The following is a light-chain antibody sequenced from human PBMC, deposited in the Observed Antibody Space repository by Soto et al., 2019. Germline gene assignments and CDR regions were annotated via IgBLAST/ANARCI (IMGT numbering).Light chain of an antibody. J-gene: IGLJ1*01. CDR1: SSNIGTCYD. Sequence: QSVLTQPPSVSGAPGQRVTISCTGSSSNIGTCYDVHWYQQLPGTAPKLLIYGNTNRPSGVPDRVSGSKSGTSASLAITGLQAEDEADYYCQSYDSSLSGYVFGTGTKVTVL. V-gene: IGLV1-40*01. CDR2: GNT. CDR3: QSYDSSLSGYV.